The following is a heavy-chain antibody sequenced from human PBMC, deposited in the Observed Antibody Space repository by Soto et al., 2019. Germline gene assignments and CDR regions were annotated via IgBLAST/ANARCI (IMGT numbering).Heavy chain of an antibody. CDR2: ISYDGSNK. CDR1: GFTFSSYA. CDR3: AREGYDILTGYLYYYYYYGMDV. D-gene: IGHD3-9*01. Sequence: GSLRLSCAASGFTFSSYAMHWVRQAPGKGLEWVAVISYDGSNKYYADSVKGRFTISRDNSKNTLYLQMNSLRAEDTAVYYCAREGYDILTGYLYYYYYYGMDVWGQGTTVTVSS. V-gene: IGHV3-30-3*01. J-gene: IGHJ6*02.